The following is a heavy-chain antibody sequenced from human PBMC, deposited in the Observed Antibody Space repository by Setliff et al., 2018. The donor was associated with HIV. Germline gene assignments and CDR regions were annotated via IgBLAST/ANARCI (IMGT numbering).Heavy chain of an antibody. J-gene: IGHJ4*02. V-gene: IGHV3-23*05. CDR3: VKDAYSSGKPGIS. CDR1: TFSVSDYA. CDR2: VSNTGRRT. Sequence: GGSLRLSCAASTFSVSDYAMSWVRQDPVKGLEWVSAVSNTGRRTFYADSVKGRFTISKDNFENVVYLQMNSLRVDDTAVYYCVKDAYSSGKPGISWGQGTQVTVSS. D-gene: IGHD3-22*01.